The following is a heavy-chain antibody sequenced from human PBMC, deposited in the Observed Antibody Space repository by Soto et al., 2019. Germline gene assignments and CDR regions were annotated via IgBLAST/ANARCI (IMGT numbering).Heavy chain of an antibody. CDR3: ARSYSSSWRYYYGMDV. CDR2: IIPIFGTA. Sequence: SVKVSCKASGGTFSSDAISGGRRATGQGLEWMGGIIPIFGTANYAQKFQGRVTITADKSTSTAYMELSSLRSEDTAVYYCARSYSSSWRYYYGMDVWGQGTTVTVSS. CDR1: GGTFSSDA. V-gene: IGHV1-69*06. J-gene: IGHJ6*02. D-gene: IGHD6-13*01.